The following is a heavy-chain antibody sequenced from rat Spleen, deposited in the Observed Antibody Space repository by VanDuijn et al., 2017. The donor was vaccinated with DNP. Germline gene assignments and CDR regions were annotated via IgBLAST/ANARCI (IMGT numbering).Heavy chain of an antibody. CDR3: VRDAAHTMGLDY. D-gene: IGHD1-7*01. V-gene: IGHV2-43*01. Sequence: QVQLRESGPGRVQPSQTLSLTCTVSGFSLNSYHVSWVRQPPGKGLEWMGVIWTGGGTAYNSLLKSRMSISRDTSKSQVFLKMNRPQTEDTATYYCVRDAAHTMGLDYWGQGVMVTVSS. CDR1: GFSLNSYH. J-gene: IGHJ2*01. CDR2: IWTGGGT.